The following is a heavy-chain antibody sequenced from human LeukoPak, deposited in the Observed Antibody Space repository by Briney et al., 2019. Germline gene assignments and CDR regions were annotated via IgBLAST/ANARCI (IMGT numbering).Heavy chain of an antibody. CDR3: ARDTEYYDFWSGKYNWFDP. V-gene: IGHV4-39*02. CDR2: IYYSGNT. Sequence: SETLSLTCTVSGDSISTSNSYWGWIRQPPGKGLEWIGSIYYSGNTYYNASLKSRVTISVDTSKNQFSLKLTSVTAADTAVYYCARDTEYYDFWSGKYNWFDPWGQGTLVTVSS. CDR1: GDSISTSNSY. D-gene: IGHD3-3*01. J-gene: IGHJ5*02.